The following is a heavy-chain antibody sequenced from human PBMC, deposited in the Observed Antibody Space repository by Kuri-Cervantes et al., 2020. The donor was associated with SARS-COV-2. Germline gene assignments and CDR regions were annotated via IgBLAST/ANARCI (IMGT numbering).Heavy chain of an antibody. CDR3: ARPSSGHSSSLDL. J-gene: IGHJ5*02. CDR2: IYPGDSDT. CDR1: GYSFTNYW. V-gene: IGHV5-51*01. Sequence: GESLKISCKASGYSFTNYWVGWVRQVPGKGLEWMGIIYPGDSDTRYSPSFEGQVTISADKSISTAYLQWNSLKASDTAVYYCARPSSGHSSSLDLWGQGTLVTDSS. D-gene: IGHD6-13*01.